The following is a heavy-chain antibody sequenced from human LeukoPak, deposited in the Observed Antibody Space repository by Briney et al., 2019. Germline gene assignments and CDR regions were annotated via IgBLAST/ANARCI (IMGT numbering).Heavy chain of an antibody. Sequence: KPSETLSLTCTVSGGSISSGIYYWNWVRQPAGEGLEWIGHIYTSGYTDYNPSLKSRVTISLDTSKNQFSLKLSSVTAADTAVYYCARGDYSYCSSNRCPNWFDPWGQGTLVTVSS. D-gene: IGHD2-2*01. CDR1: GGSISSGIYY. J-gene: IGHJ5*02. CDR2: IYTSGYT. V-gene: IGHV4-61*09. CDR3: ARGDYSYCSSNRCPNWFDP.